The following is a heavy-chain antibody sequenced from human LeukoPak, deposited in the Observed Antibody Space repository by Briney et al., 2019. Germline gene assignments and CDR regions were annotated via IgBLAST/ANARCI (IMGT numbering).Heavy chain of an antibody. Sequence: GGSLRLSCAASGFTFSSYAMSRVRQAPGKGLEWVSGITWNADAKGYADSVKGRFTISRDNARNSLYLQMNSLRPEDTAFYYCTTNPPGIAVAGNGYFAYWGQGTLVTVSS. CDR2: ITWNADAK. CDR3: TTNPPGIAVAGNGYFAY. V-gene: IGHV3-9*01. CDR1: GFTFSSYA. J-gene: IGHJ4*02. D-gene: IGHD6-19*01.